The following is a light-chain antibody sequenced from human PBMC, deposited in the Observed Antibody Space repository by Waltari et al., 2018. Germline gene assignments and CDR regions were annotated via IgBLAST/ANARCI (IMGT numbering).Light chain of an antibody. Sequence: EIVLTQSPATLSLSPGERATLSCRASQSVSVYLAWYQQEPGQAPKRLIFDAYSRATGIPARLSGGGSGTDFTLTISSLEPEDFAVYYCQQRSNGLTFGGGTRVEIK. V-gene: IGKV3-11*01. CDR2: DAY. CDR3: QQRSNGLT. CDR1: QSVSVY. J-gene: IGKJ4*01.